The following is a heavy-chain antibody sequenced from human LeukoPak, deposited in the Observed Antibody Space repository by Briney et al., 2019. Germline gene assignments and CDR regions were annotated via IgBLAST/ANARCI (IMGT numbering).Heavy chain of an antibody. D-gene: IGHD4-17*01. CDR3: AKHQDYGAFDY. J-gene: IGHJ4*02. CDR2: ISYDGSNE. Sequence: PGGSLRLSCAASGLPFSSYAMHWVRQAPGKGLEWVALISYDGSNEHYADSVKGRFTISRDNSKNTVDLQMNSLRAEDTAVFYCAKHQDYGAFDYWGQGTLVTVSS. V-gene: IGHV3-30*18. CDR1: GLPFSSYA.